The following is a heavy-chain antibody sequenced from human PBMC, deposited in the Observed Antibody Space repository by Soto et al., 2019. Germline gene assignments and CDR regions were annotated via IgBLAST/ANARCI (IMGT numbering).Heavy chain of an antibody. D-gene: IGHD2-15*01. J-gene: IGHJ4*02. V-gene: IGHV4-34*01. CDR1: GGSFSGYY. CDR2: INHSGST. CDR3: ARGFFDIVVVVAATLFDY. Sequence: SETLSLTCAVYGGSFSGYYWSWIRQPPGKGLEWIGEINHSGSTNYNPSLKSRVTISVDTSKNQFSLKLSSVTAADTAVYYCARGFFDIVVVVAATLFDYWGQGTLVTVSS.